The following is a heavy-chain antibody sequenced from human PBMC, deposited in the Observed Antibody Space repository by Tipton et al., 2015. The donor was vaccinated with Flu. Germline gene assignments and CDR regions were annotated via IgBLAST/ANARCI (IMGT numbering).Heavy chain of an antibody. CDR3: ARDHPPSITVLGEITDYFGMAV. CDR1: GFTVSSNY. Sequence: QLEQSGGGLIQPGGSLRLSCAASGFTVSSNYMSWVRQAPGKGLEWVSVIYSGGTTYYADSVKGRFTISRDNSKNTLYLQMNRLRAEDTAVYYCARDHPPSITVLGEITDYFGMAVWGQGTTVTVSS. CDR2: IYSGGTT. V-gene: IGHV3-53*01. D-gene: IGHD3-3*01. J-gene: IGHJ6*02.